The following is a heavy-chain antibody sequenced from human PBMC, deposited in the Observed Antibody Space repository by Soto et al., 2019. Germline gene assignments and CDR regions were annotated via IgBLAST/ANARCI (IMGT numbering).Heavy chain of an antibody. CDR1: RFTFNSYA. Sequence: GGSLRLSCAASRFTFNSYAMCWVRQAPGKGLEWVSSISVSGGSTYYADSVKGRFTISRDNSKNTLYLQMNSLRAEDTAVYYCARYIYGYVDYWGQGTLVTVSS. CDR3: ARYIYGYVDY. V-gene: IGHV3-23*01. J-gene: IGHJ4*02. D-gene: IGHD5-18*01. CDR2: ISVSGGST.